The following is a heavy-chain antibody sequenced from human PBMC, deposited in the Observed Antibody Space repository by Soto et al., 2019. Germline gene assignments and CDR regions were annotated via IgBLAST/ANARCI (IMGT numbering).Heavy chain of an antibody. Sequence: SETLPLTCTVSGGSISGYYWSWIRQPPGKGLEWIGYMYNTGSTVYNPSFKSRVTISVDTSKNQFSLKLNSVTAADTAVYYCARDLWGYCGTDCYPLDVWGQGTTVT. D-gene: IGHD2-21*02. CDR3: ARDLWGYCGTDCYPLDV. CDR2: MYNTGST. CDR1: GGSISGYY. J-gene: IGHJ6*02. V-gene: IGHV4-59*01.